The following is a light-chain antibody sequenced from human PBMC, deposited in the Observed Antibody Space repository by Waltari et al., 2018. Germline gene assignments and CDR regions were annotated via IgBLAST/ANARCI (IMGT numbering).Light chain of an antibody. CDR1: PDITHF. CDR2: AAS. J-gene: IGKJ1*01. CDR3: QQLKTYPWT. V-gene: IGKV1-9*01. Sequence: DIQLTQSPSFLSASIGDRVPITCRASPDITHFLAWSQQKSGKAPKLLISAASTLQSGVPVRFSGSGSGTVFTLTISDLQPEDFATYYCQQLKTYPWTFGQGTKVEIK.